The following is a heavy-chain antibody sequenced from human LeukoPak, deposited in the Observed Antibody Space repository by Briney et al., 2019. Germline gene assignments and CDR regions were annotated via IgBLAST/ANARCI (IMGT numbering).Heavy chain of an antibody. D-gene: IGHD4-17*01. V-gene: IGHV1-18*01. J-gene: IGHJ5*02. CDR3: AKSMTTVTTGWFDP. CDR1: GYTFTSYG. CDR2: ISAYNGNT. Sequence: ASVKVSCKASGYTFTSYGISWVRQAPGQGLEWMGWISAYNGNTNYAQKLQGRVTMTTDTSTSTAYMELSSLRSEDTAVYYCAKSMTTVTTGWFDPWGQGTLVTVSS.